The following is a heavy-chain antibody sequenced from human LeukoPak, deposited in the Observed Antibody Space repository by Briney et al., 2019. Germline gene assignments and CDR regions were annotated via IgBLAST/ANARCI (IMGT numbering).Heavy chain of an antibody. D-gene: IGHD2-15*01. CDR1: GFTVSSNY. J-gene: IGHJ4*02. V-gene: IGHV3-66*01. Sequence: GGSLRLSCAASGFTVSSNYMSWVRQAPGKGLECVSVIYSGGSTYYADSVKGRFTISRDNSKNTLYLQMNSLRAEDTAVYYCARDSGYCSGGSCYLSPHWGQGTLVTVSS. CDR3: ARDSGYCSGGSCYLSPH. CDR2: IYSGGST.